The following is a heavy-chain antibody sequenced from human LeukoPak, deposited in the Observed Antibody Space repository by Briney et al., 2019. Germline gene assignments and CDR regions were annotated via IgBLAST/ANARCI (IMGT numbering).Heavy chain of an antibody. CDR3: AKEKGGYSYDLYFDY. CDR2: ISWDGGST. CDR1: GFTFDDYA. J-gene: IGHJ4*02. V-gene: IGHV3-43D*03. D-gene: IGHD5-18*01. Sequence: GGSLRLSCAASGFTFDDYAMHWVRQAPGKGLEWVSLISWDGGSTYYADSVKGRFTISRDNSENSLYLQMNSLRAEDTALYYCAKEKGGYSYDLYFDYWGQGTLVTVSS.